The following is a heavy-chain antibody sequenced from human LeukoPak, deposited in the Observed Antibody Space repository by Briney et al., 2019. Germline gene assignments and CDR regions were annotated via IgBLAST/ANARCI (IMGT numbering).Heavy chain of an antibody. V-gene: IGHV4-4*07. CDR3: ARLGIVLMVYDS. D-gene: IGHD2-8*01. J-gene: IGHJ5*02. Sequence: SETLSLTCTVSGGSISTYYWSWIRQPAGKGLEWIGRIYATGSTNYNPSLNSRVTMSVDTSKNQFSLKLSSVTAADTAVYYCARLGIVLMVYDSWGQGTLVTVSS. CDR2: IYATGST. CDR1: GGSISTYY.